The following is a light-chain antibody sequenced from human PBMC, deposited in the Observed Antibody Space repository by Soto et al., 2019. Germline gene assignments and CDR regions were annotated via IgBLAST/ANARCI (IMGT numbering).Light chain of an antibody. CDR3: QQYHWAPDT. Sequence: VITQAPRTLSLSPGETSSRSCGASQIVGGDTLAWFQQRPGQAPRLVIYGASNRAAGIPDRFSGSGSGTDFTLTVSRLEPEDFAMYYCQQYHWAPDTFGQGTRLEIK. CDR1: QIVGGDT. V-gene: IGKV3-20*01. J-gene: IGKJ5*01. CDR2: GAS.